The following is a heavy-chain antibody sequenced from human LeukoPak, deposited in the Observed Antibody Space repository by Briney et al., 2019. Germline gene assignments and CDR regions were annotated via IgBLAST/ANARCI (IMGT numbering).Heavy chain of an antibody. D-gene: IGHD6-13*01. CDR2: ISSNGGST. CDR1: GFTFSSYA. CDR3: ARVWGGLRSSWLPDYYYYMDV. J-gene: IGHJ6*03. Sequence: GGSLRLSCAASGFTFSSYAMHWVRQAPGKGLEYVSAISSNGGSTYYANSVKGRFTISRDNSKNTLYLQMGSLRAEDMAVYYCARVWGGLRSSWLPDYYYYMDVWGKGTTVTVSS. V-gene: IGHV3-64*01.